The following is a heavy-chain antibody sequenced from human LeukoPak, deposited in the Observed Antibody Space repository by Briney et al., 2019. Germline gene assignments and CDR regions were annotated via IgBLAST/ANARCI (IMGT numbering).Heavy chain of an antibody. D-gene: IGHD3-16*01. Sequence: ASVKVSCKASGGTFSSYAISWVRQAPGQGLEWMGGIIPIFGTANYAQKFQGRVTITADKSTSTAYMELSSLRSEDTAVYYCARTYYDYVWGSSMDYWGQGTLVTVSS. CDR1: GGTFSSYA. J-gene: IGHJ4*02. CDR3: ARTYYDYVWGSSMDY. CDR2: IIPIFGTA. V-gene: IGHV1-69*06.